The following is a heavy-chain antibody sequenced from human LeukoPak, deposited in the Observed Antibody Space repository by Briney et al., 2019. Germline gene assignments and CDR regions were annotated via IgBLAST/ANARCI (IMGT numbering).Heavy chain of an antibody. CDR2: IYTSGST. Sequence: SETLSLTCTVSGGSSSNYYWSWLRQPAGKGLEWIGRIYTSGSTNYNPSVTSRVTMSVDTSNNQFSLKLTSVTAADTAVYYCARQPPQYYGMDVWGQGTTVTVSS. J-gene: IGHJ6*02. CDR3: ARQPPQYYGMDV. CDR1: GGSSSNYY. V-gene: IGHV4-4*07. D-gene: IGHD1-14*01.